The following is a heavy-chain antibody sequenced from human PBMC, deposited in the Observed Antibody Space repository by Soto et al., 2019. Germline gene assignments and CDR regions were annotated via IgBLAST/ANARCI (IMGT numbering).Heavy chain of an antibody. D-gene: IGHD5-18*01. CDR3: AREGGYSYGFDY. CDR2: MNPNSGNT. J-gene: IGHJ4*02. V-gene: IGHV1-8*01. Sequence: QVQLVQSGAEVKKPGASVKVSCKASGYTFTSYDINWVRQATGQGLEGMGWMNPNSGNTGYAQKFQGRVTMTRNTSISTAYMELSSLRSKNTAVYYCAREGGYSYGFDYWGQGTLVTVSS. CDR1: GYTFTSYD.